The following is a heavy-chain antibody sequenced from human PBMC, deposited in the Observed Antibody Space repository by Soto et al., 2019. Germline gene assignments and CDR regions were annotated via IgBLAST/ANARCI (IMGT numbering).Heavy chain of an antibody. V-gene: IGHV4-59*01. Sequence: PSETLSLTCNVSGGSISNYYWTCVRQSPEKGLEWIVYMYYNGKINYNPSLKSRVTISIDTSKNQFSLKLSSLTAADTAVYYCAHFSDLEWFDPWGQGTLVTVSS. CDR1: GGSISNYY. CDR3: AHFSDLEWFDP. J-gene: IGHJ5*02. CDR2: MYYNGKI. D-gene: IGHD2-21*01.